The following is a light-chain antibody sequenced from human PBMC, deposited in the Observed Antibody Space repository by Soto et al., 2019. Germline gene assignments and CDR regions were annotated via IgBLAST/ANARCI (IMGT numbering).Light chain of an antibody. Sequence: EIVLTQSPATLSLSAGERATLSCRASQSVSSNLACYQQKPGQAPRLLIYGASTRATGIPARFSGSGSGTDFTLTISRLEPEDFAVYYCQQDGSSWTFGQGTKVDI. J-gene: IGKJ1*01. CDR3: QQDGSSWT. CDR2: GAS. CDR1: QSVSSN. V-gene: IGKV3-20*01.